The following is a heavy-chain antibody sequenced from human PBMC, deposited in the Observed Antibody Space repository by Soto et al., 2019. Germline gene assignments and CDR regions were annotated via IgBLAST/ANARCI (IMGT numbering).Heavy chain of an antibody. CDR2: IYYSGST. Sequence: SETLSLTCTVSGGSIISSSYYWVWIRQPPGKGLEWIGSIYYSGSTYYNPSLKSRVTISVDTSKNQFSLKLSSVTAADTAVYYCARSYDSSGYYWNAFDIWGQGTMVTVS. D-gene: IGHD3-22*01. CDR3: ARSYDSSGYYWNAFDI. J-gene: IGHJ3*02. CDR1: GGSIISSSYY. V-gene: IGHV4-39*01.